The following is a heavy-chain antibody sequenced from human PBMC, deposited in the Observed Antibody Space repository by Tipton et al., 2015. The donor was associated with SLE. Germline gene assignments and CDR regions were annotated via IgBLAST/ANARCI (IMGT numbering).Heavy chain of an antibody. CDR3: ARTGGFCTRTDCYS. CDR2: IYYSGDT. CDR1: GGSMTGSY. D-gene: IGHD2-2*02. J-gene: IGHJ4*02. V-gene: IGHV4-59*12. Sequence: PGLVKPSETLSLTCSVSGGSMTGSYWSWVRQPPGRGLEWIGSIYYSGDTHYNPSLNSRVTMSADTSKNQFSLRLSSVTAADTAVYYCARTGGFCTRTDCYSWGQGTLVTVSS.